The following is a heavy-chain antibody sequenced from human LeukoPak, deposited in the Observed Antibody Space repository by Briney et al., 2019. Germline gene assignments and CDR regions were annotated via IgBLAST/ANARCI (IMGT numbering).Heavy chain of an antibody. CDR3: ARFSVAGPTGISFGY. CDR2: IYYSGST. CDR1: GGSISSYY. Sequence: PSETLSLTCTVSGGSISSYYWSWIRQPPGKGLEWIGSIYYSGSTYYNPSLKSRVTISVDTSKNQFSLKLSSVTAADTAVYYCARFSVAGPTGISFGYWGQGTLVTVSS. V-gene: IGHV4-59*05. D-gene: IGHD6-19*01. J-gene: IGHJ4*02.